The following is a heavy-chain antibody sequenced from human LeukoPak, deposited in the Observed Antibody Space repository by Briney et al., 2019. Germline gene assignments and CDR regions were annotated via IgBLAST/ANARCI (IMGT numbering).Heavy chain of an antibody. CDR2: IYPADSDI. CDR1: GYSFTSYW. J-gene: IGHJ4*02. V-gene: IGHV5-51*01. CDR3: VRQKIVPGTSQLRTFDA. D-gene: IGHD2/OR15-2a*01. Sequence: GESLKISCKGSGYSFTSYWIGWVRQMPGKGLEWMGIIYPADSDIRYSPSFQGHVSISADKSINTAYLQWSSLRASDTAMYYCVRQKIVPGTSQLRTFDAWGLGTLVSVSS.